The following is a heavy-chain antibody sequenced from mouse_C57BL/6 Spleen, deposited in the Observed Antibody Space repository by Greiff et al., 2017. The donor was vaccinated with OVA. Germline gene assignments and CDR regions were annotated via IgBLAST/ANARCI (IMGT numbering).Heavy chain of an antibody. V-gene: IGHV1-69*01. D-gene: IGHD3-2*01. J-gene: IGHJ4*01. CDR2: IDPSDSYT. CDR1: GYTFTSYW. Sequence: QVQLQQSGAELVMPGASVKLSCKASGYTFTSYWMHWVKQRPGQGLEWIGEIDPSDSYTNYNQKFKGKSTLTVDKYSCTAYMQLSSLTSEDSAVYYCARRQALNYYAMDYWGQGTSVTVSS. CDR3: ARRQALNYYAMDY.